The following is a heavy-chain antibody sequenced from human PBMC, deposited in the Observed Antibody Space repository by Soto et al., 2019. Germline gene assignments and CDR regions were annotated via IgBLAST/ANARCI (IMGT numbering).Heavy chain of an antibody. CDR1: GFTFGNFW. CDR2: INEAGSEK. D-gene: IGHD3-10*01. J-gene: IGHJ5*02. V-gene: IGHV3-7*01. Sequence: GGSLRLSCVTSGFTFGNFWLTWVRQAPGKGLEWVANINEAGSEKHYLDSVKGRFTISRDNAKNSVFLQMNSLRVEDTAVYYCARARGLACAWGQGTLVTVSS. CDR3: ARARGLACA.